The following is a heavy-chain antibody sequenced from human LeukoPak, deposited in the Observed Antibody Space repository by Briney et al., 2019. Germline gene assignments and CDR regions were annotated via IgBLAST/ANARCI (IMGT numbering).Heavy chain of an antibody. V-gene: IGHV3-23*01. Sequence: GGSLRLSCAASGFTFSSYAMSWVRQAPGKGLEWVSGISGSGDNTYYADSVKGRFTISRDDSKNTLYVQANSLGTEDTAAYYCAKGSYYDSSGSFYFDYWGQGTLVTVSS. CDR3: AKGSYYDSSGSFYFDY. CDR1: GFTFSSYA. D-gene: IGHD3-22*01. J-gene: IGHJ4*02. CDR2: ISGSGDNT.